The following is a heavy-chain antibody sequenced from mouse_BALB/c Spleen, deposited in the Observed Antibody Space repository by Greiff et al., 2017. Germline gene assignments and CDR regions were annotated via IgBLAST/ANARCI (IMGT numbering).Heavy chain of an antibody. Sequence: QVQLQQSGAELVKPGASVKLSCKASGYTFTSYWMHWVKQRPGQGLEWIGEINPSNGRTNYNEKFKSKATLTVDKSSSTAYMQLSSLTSEDSAVYYCARFPRWLDAMDYWGQGTSVTVSS. CDR3: ARFPRWLDAMDY. CDR2: INPSNGRT. J-gene: IGHJ4*01. CDR1: GYTFTSYW. V-gene: IGHV1S81*02. D-gene: IGHD2-3*01.